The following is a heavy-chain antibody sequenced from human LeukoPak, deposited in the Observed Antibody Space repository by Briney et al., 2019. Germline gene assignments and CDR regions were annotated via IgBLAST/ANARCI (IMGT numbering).Heavy chain of an antibody. CDR3: AREQPSLSGSYYLDAFDI. J-gene: IGHJ3*02. CDR2: INPNSGGT. Sequence: ASVKVSCKASGYTFTGYYMHWVRQAPGQGLEWMGWINPNSGGTNYAQKFQGRVTMTRDTSTSTAYMELSRLRSDDTAVYYCAREQPSLSGSYYLDAFDIWGQGTMVTVSS. V-gene: IGHV1-2*02. D-gene: IGHD1-26*01. CDR1: GYTFTGYY.